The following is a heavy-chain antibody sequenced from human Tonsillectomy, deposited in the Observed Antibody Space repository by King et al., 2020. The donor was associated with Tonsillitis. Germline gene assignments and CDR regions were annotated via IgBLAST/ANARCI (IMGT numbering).Heavy chain of an antibody. V-gene: IGHV4-59*11. CDR3: ARGPPRVWFGDY. D-gene: IGHD3-10*01. Sequence: QLQESGPGLVKPSETLSLSCSVSDDSITTHYWTWIRQSPGKGLEWIASIYYTGTTNYNPSLKSRVTISLDPSSNQFSLKLTSVTAADTAVYYCARGPPRVWFGDYWGLGTLVTVSS. CDR2: IYYTGTT. CDR1: DDSITTHY. J-gene: IGHJ4*02.